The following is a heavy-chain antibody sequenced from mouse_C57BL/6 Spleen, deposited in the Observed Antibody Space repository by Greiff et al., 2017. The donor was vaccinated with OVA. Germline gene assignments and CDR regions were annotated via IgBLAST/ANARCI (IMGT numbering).Heavy chain of an antibody. Sequence: VQLKESGEGLVKPGGSLKLSCAASGFTFSSYAMSWVRQTPEKRLEWVAYISSGGDYIYYADAVKGRFTISRDNARNTLYLQMSSLKSEDTAMYYCTRDTHYYGSSYGSYAMDYWGQGTSVTVSS. CDR1: GFTFSSYA. V-gene: IGHV5-9-1*02. CDR2: ISSGGDYI. J-gene: IGHJ4*01. CDR3: TRDTHYYGSSYGSYAMDY. D-gene: IGHD1-1*01.